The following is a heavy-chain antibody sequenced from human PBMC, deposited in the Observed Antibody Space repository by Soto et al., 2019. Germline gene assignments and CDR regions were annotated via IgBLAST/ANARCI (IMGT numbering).Heavy chain of an antibody. Sequence: GGSLRLSCAASGFTFSSYGMHWVRQAPGKGLEWVAVIWYDGSNKYYADSVKGRFTISRDNSKNTLYLQMNSLRAEDTAVYYCARDPSTFGELFVYYYYYMDVWGKGTTVTVSS. D-gene: IGHD3-10*01. CDR2: IWYDGSNK. CDR1: GFTFSSYG. J-gene: IGHJ6*03. CDR3: ARDPSTFGELFVYYYYYMDV. V-gene: IGHV3-33*01.